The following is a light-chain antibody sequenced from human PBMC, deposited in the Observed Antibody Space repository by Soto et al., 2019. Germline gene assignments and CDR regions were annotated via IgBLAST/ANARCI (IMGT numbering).Light chain of an antibody. CDR2: AAS. CDR3: QKYNRAPWT. CDR1: QDIVNY. V-gene: IGKV1-27*01. J-gene: IGKJ1*01. Sequence: DIQMTQSPSSLSASVGDRVTITCRASQDIVNYLAWYQQKPGKVPKLLIYAASTLQSGVPSRFSGGASGTDFSLTISGLQPEDVATYYCQKYNRAPWTFGQGTKVEIK.